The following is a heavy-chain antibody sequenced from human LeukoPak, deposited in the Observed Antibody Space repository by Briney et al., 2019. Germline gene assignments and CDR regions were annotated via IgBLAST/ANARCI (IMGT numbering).Heavy chain of an antibody. J-gene: IGHJ4*02. CDR3: TRDLSATARAYDF. D-gene: IGHD1-26*01. CDR1: GFILSDYN. CDR2: IAISSTYI. Sequence: GGSLRLSCAASGFILSDYNMNWVRQAPGKGLEWVSFIAISSTYITYADSVKGRFTISRDNAKNSLYLQMNSLRAEDTAVYYCTRDLSATARAYDFWGQGTLVTVSS. V-gene: IGHV3-21*01.